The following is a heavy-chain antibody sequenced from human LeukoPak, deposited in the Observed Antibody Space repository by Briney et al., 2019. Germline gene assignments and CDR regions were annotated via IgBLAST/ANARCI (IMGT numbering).Heavy chain of an antibody. CDR1: GGSISSSSYY. D-gene: IGHD3-22*01. CDR3: ARMVIRQFDY. Sequence: SETLSLTCTVSGGSISSSSYYWGWIRQPPGKGLEWIGSIYYSGSTYYNPSLKSRVTISADTSKNQFSLKLSSVTAADTAVYYCARMVIRQFDYWGQGTLVTVSS. V-gene: IGHV4-39*01. CDR2: IYYSGST. J-gene: IGHJ4*02.